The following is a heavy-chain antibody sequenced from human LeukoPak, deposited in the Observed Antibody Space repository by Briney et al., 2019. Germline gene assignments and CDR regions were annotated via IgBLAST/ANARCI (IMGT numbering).Heavy chain of an antibody. D-gene: IGHD3-10*01. CDR2: IHDSWET. Sequence: PSETLSLTCSASGGSINTYYWSWFRQPPGKGLEWIAYIHDSWETNYNPSLKSRATFSVETSKNQLSLTLRSVTAPDTAVYYCAREIPFGESSFDPWGQGTLVTVSS. V-gene: IGHV4-59*01. CDR3: AREIPFGESSFDP. J-gene: IGHJ5*02. CDR1: GGSINTYY.